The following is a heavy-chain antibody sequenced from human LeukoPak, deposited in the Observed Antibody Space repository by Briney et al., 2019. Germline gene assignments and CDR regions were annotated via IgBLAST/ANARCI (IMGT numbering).Heavy chain of an antibody. D-gene: IGHD5-18*01. V-gene: IGHV1-2*02. CDR1: GYTFTDYD. Sequence: ASVKVSCKASGYTFTDYDIHWVRQAPGQGLEWMGWINPRSGNTKYAQKFQGRVTMTRDTAINTAYMELSSLTSDDTAVYYCARETIELWDYWGEGTLVTVSS. J-gene: IGHJ4*02. CDR2: INPRSGNT. CDR3: ARETIELWDY.